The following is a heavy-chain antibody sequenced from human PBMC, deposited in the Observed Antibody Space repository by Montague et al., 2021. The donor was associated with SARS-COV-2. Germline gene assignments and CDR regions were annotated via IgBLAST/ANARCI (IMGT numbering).Heavy chain of an antibody. CDR3: ASPTYYYDSSGSDAFDI. J-gene: IGHJ3*02. Sequence: SETLSLTCAVYGGSFSGYYWSWIRQPPEKGLEWIGSIYYSGSTYYNPSLKSRVTISVDTSKNQFSLKLSSVTAADTAVYYCASPTYYYDSSGSDAFDIWGQGTMVIVSS. V-gene: IGHV4-34*01. CDR1: GGSFSGYY. D-gene: IGHD3-22*01. CDR2: IYYSGST.